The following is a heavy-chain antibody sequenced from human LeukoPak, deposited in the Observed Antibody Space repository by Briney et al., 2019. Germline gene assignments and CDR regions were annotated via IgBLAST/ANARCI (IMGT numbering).Heavy chain of an antibody. J-gene: IGHJ4*02. CDR2: IRGNGET. CDR1: GLSFSSFA. CDR3: ARASWVSTTDAVR. D-gene: IGHD1-14*01. Sequence: GGSLRLSRVATGLSFSSFAMSWVRQGPARGLEWVSSIRGNGETFYGDSVKGRFTLYSDSSTNTVYFQLNNLRVEDTAIYYCARASWVSTTDAVRWGQGTLVTVSS. V-gene: IGHV3-23*01.